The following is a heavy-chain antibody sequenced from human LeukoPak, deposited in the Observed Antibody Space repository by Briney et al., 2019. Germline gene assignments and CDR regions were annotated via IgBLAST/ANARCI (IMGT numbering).Heavy chain of an antibody. D-gene: IGHD1-14*01. CDR2: MNSDGSNT. J-gene: IGHJ5*01. CDR1: GFTSSSHW. Sequence: PGGSLTLSCAAAGFTSSSHWIHCVRQAPGKGLGWVSRMNSDGSNTSYADCGEGRFTIARDNSKNTLYLQMNSLRAEDTAVYYCATDTSKTGWFDSWGKGTLVTVPS. CDR3: ATDTSKTGWFDS. V-gene: IGHV3-74*01.